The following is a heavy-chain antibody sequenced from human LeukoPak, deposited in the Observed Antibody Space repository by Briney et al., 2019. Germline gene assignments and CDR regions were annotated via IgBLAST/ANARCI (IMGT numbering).Heavy chain of an antibody. D-gene: IGHD6-19*01. Sequence: GASVKVSCKVSGYTLTEVSMHWVRQAPGKGLEWMGGFDPEDGETIYAQKFQGRVTMTEDTSTDTAYVELSSLRSEDTAVYYCAKSLAVAGYYYGMDVWGQGTTVTVSS. V-gene: IGHV1-24*01. CDR2: FDPEDGET. CDR1: GYTLTEVS. CDR3: AKSLAVAGYYYGMDV. J-gene: IGHJ6*02.